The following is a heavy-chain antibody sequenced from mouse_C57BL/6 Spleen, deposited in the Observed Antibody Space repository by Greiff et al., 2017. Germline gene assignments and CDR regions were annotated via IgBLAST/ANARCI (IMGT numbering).Heavy chain of an antibody. CDR3: ARRGGSSPYWYFEV. CDR1: GFTFSDYG. CDR2: ISSGSSTI. J-gene: IGHJ1*03. D-gene: IGHD1-1*01. V-gene: IGHV5-17*01. Sequence: EVKLVESGGGLVKPGGSLKLSCAASGFTFSDYGMHWVRQAPGKGLEWVAYISSGSSTIYYADTVKGRFTFSRDNAKNTLFLQMTSLRSEDTAMYYCARRGGSSPYWYFEVWGTGTTVTVSS.